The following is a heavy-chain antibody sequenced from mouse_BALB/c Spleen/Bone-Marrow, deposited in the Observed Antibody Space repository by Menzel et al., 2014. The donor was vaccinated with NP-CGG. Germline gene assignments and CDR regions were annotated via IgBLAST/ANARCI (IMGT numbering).Heavy chain of an antibody. J-gene: IGHJ2*01. Sequence: EVKLQESGAEIVKPGASVKSSCTTSGFNIEDSYIYWMKQRPERGLEWIGRIDPANGNTKYDPKFQGKATITVDTSSATAYLQLSSLTSEDTAVYYCARNYGSSLDYWGQGTTLTVSS. V-gene: IGHV14-3*02. CDR2: IDPANGNT. CDR3: ARNYGSSLDY. D-gene: IGHD1-1*01. CDR1: GFNIEDSY.